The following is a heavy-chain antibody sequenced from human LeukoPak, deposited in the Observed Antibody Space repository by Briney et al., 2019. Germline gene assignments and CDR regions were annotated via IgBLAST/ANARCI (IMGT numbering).Heavy chain of an antibody. CDR3: AKDRWELDS. D-gene: IGHD4-23*01. CDR1: GFTFSRYA. Sequence: GGSLRLSCADSGFTFSRYAMSWVRQAPGKGLEWISAISGSGGSAYYADSVKGRFTISRDNSKNTLYLQMNSLRAEDTAVYYCAKDRWELDSWGQGTLVTVSS. V-gene: IGHV3-23*01. CDR2: ISGSGGSA. J-gene: IGHJ4*02.